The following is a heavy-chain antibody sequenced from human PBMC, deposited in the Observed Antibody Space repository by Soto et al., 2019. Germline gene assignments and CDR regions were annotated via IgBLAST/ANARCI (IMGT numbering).Heavy chain of an antibody. CDR1: GVSISSYY. J-gene: IGHJ6*02. Sequence: SEPLTLTCTASGVSISSYYWSWIRQPAGKGLEWIGRIYTSGSTNYNPSLKSRGTMSGDTSKNQFSLKLSSVTAADTAVYYCARDGAFITIFGVATPAADGLGGYAMDVWGQGTTVTVYS. V-gene: IGHV4-4*07. CDR3: ARDGAFITIFGVATPAADGLGGYAMDV. D-gene: IGHD3-3*01. CDR2: IYTSGST.